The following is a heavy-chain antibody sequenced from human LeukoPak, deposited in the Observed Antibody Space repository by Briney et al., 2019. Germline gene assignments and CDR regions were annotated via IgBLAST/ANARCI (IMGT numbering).Heavy chain of an antibody. Sequence: SETLSLTCTVSGGSISSGGYYWSWIRQHPGKGLEWIGYIYYSGSTYYNPSLKSRVTISVDTSKNQFSLKLSSVTAADTAVYYCARHSSGWLDYWGQGTLVTVSS. CDR2: IYYSGST. V-gene: IGHV4-31*03. J-gene: IGHJ4*02. CDR1: GGSISSGGYY. D-gene: IGHD6-19*01. CDR3: ARHSSGWLDY.